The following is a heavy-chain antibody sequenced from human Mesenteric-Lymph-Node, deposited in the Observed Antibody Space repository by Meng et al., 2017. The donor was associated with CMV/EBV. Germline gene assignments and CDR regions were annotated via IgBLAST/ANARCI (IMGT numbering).Heavy chain of an antibody. CDR3: AKAVVGATPGY. Sequence: GESLKISCVVSGFTFSSYSINWVRQAPGKGLQWVSSISSNSDYIHYADSVKGRFTISRDNAKNSLYLQMNSLRAEDTAVYYCAKAVVGATPGYWGQGTLVTVSS. V-gene: IGHV3-21*01. D-gene: IGHD2-15*01. CDR1: GFTFSSYS. CDR2: ISSNSDYI. J-gene: IGHJ4*02.